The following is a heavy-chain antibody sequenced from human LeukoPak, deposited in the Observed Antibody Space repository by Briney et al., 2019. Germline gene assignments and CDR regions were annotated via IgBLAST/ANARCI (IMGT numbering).Heavy chain of an antibody. CDR1: GYTFTSYD. CDR3: ARDLHRVVVRGVPHYYYYMDV. V-gene: IGHV1-18*01. Sequence: GASVKVSCKASGYTFTSYDINWVRQATGQGLEWMGWISTYNGNTNYAQKLQGRVTMTTDTSTSTAYMDLRSLRSDDTAVYYCARDLHRVVVRGVPHYYYYMDVWGKGTTVTISS. D-gene: IGHD3-10*01. CDR2: ISTYNGNT. J-gene: IGHJ6*03.